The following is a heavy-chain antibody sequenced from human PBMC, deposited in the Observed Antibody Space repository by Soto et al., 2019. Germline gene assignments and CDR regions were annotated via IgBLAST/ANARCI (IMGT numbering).Heavy chain of an antibody. D-gene: IGHD5-12*01. J-gene: IGHJ6*02. CDR1: CYTFTSYG. Sequence: ASVKVSCKASCYTFTSYGISWVRQAPGQGLEWMGWISAYNGNTNYAQKLQGRVTMTTDTSTSTAYMELRSLRSDDTAVYYCARAYSGYDFNYYYYGMDVWGQGTTVTVSS. CDR2: ISAYNGNT. CDR3: ARAYSGYDFNYYYYGMDV. V-gene: IGHV1-18*04.